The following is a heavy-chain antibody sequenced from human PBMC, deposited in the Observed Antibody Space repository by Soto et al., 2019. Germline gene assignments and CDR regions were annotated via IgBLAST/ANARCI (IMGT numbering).Heavy chain of an antibody. D-gene: IGHD2-15*01. Sequence: GGSLRLSCAASGFTFNTHSMTWVRQAPGKGLEWVANIKQDGSEKYYVDSVKGRFTISRDNAKNSLYLQMNSLRAEDTAVYYCARTVVAATGYYYGMDVWGQGTTVTVSS. J-gene: IGHJ6*02. V-gene: IGHV3-7*01. CDR1: GFTFNTHS. CDR3: ARTVVAATGYYYGMDV. CDR2: IKQDGSEK.